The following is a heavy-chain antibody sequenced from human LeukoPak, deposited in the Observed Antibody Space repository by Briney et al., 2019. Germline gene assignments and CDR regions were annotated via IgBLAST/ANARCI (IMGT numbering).Heavy chain of an antibody. CDR2: IAGNECCI. CDR3: AKDKIVGDGFWEIDY. J-gene: IGHJ4*02. V-gene: IGHV3-23*01. CDR1: GFTFSSNA. D-gene: IGHD1-26*01. Sequence: PGGSLRLSCEASGFTFSSNAMSWVRQAPGKGLEWVSGIAGNECCIDYADSVTGRFSISRDNSKNTVYLQMNSLRAEDTAVYYCAKDKIVGDGFWEIDYWGQGTLVTVSS.